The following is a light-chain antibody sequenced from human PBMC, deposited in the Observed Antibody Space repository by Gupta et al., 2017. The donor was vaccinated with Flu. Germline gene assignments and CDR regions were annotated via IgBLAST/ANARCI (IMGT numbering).Light chain of an antibody. CDR1: QSLLHSNGYNY. Sequence: DIVMTQSPLSLPVTPGEPASISCRSSQSLLHSNGYNYLDWYLQKPGQSPQLLIYLGSNRASGVPDRFSGSGSGTDFTLKISREAEDVGVYYCMQALQTLFTFGPGTKVDIK. V-gene: IGKV2-28*01. CDR2: LGS. J-gene: IGKJ3*01. CDR3: MQALQTLFT.